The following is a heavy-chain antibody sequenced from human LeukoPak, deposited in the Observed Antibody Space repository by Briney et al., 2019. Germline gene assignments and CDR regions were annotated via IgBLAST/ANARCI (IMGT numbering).Heavy chain of an antibody. CDR2: IYYSGST. D-gene: IGHD3-10*01. CDR1: GGSISSSSYY. J-gene: IGHJ4*02. Sequence: SETLSLTCTVSGGSISSSSYYWGWIRQPPGKGLEWIGYIYYSGSTNYNPSLKSRVTISVDTSKNQFSLKLSSVTAADTAVYYCARGRPPHVLLWFGEGQIFDYWGQGTLVTVSS. CDR3: ARGRPPHVLLWFGEGQIFDY. V-gene: IGHV4-61*05.